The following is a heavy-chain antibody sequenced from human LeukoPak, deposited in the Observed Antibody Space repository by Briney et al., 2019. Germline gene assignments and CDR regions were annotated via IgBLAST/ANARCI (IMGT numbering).Heavy chain of an antibody. CDR1: GFTFSTHA. CDR2: IWFDGKTT. Sequence: GGSLRLSCAASGFTFSTHAMHWVRQAPAKGLEWVAMIWFDGKTTYYVNSVEGRFTISRDNSKNTVDLRMNSLRAEDTAVYYCTRDPPSSGWSFDYWGQGTLVTVSS. J-gene: IGHJ4*02. CDR3: TRDPPSSGWSFDY. D-gene: IGHD6-19*01. V-gene: IGHV3-33*01.